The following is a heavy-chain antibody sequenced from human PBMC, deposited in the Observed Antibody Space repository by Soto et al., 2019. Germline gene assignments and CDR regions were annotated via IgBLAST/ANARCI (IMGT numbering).Heavy chain of an antibody. J-gene: IGHJ4*02. Sequence: QVQLVQSGAEVKKPGASVKVSCKASGYTFTSYYMHWVRQAPGQGLEWMGIINPSGGSTSYAQKFQGRGNMTRDTSTGQAYMELSSLRSEDTAEYYCARGEGSKPPGSYLNQQKWLDAIFDYWGQGTLVTGSS. D-gene: IGHD6-19*01. CDR3: ARGEGSKPPGSYLNQQKWLDAIFDY. CDR2: INPSGGST. CDR1: GYTFTSYY. V-gene: IGHV1-46*01.